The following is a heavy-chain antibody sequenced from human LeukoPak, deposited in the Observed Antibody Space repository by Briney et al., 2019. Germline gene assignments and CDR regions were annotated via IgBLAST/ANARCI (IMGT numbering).Heavy chain of an antibody. D-gene: IGHD2-15*01. CDR3: ARLDLDIVVVVAAPSYGMDV. CDR1: GGSFSGYY. V-gene: IGHV4-34*01. J-gene: IGHJ6*02. CDR2: INHSGST. Sequence: NSSETLSLTCAVYGGSFSGYYWSWIRQPPGKGLEWIGEINHSGSTNYNPSLKSRVTISVDTSKNQFSLKLSSVTAADTAVYYCARLDLDIVVVVAAPSYGMDVWGQGTTVTVSS.